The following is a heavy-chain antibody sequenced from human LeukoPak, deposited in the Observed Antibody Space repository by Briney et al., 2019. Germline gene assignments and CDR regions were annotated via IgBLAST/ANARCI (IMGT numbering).Heavy chain of an antibody. CDR1: GYTFTSYY. V-gene: IGHV1-46*01. J-gene: IGHJ4*02. CDR2: INPSGGST. CDR3: AIQGTVTTFDY. D-gene: IGHD4-17*01. Sequence: GASVKVSCTASGYTFTSYYMHWVRQAPGQGLEWMGIINPSGGSTSYAQKFQGRVTMTRDTSTSTVYMELSSLRSEDTAVYYCAIQGTVTTFDYWGQGTLVTVSS.